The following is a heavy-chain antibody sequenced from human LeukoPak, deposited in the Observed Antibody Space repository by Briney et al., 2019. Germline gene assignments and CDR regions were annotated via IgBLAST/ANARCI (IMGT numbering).Heavy chain of an antibody. CDR1: GFTFSSYW. J-gene: IGHJ6*03. Sequence: PGGSLRLSCAASGFTFSSYWMSWVRQAPGRGLEWVANIKQHGGEKYYVDSVKGRFTISRDNAKNSLYLQMNSLRAEDTAVYYCAREGGYSYGKSYYFYMDVWGKGTTVTVSS. CDR3: AREGGYSYGKSYYFYMDV. CDR2: IKQHGGEK. V-gene: IGHV3-7*01. D-gene: IGHD5-18*01.